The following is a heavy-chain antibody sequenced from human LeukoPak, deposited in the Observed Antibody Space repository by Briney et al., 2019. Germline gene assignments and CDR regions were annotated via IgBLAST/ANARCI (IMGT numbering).Heavy chain of an antibody. Sequence: PGGSLRLSCAASGFTFSSYSMNSVRQAPGKGLDGVSSISSGSSYIGYADSVKGRFTISRDNAKNSLYLQMNSLRAEDTAVYYCARDTETSTMMNYYYGMDVWGQGTTVTVSS. CDR2: ISSGSSYI. CDR3: ARDTETSTMMNYYYGMDV. D-gene: IGHD3-16*01. CDR1: GFTFSSYS. V-gene: IGHV3-21*01. J-gene: IGHJ6*02.